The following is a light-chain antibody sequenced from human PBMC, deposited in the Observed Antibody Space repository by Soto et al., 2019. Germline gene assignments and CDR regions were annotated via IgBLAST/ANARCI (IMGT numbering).Light chain of an antibody. Sequence: QLVVTQSPSAAAPLGGSVKLTCTLNNGHSSFTIAWHQQQPEKGPRYLMRLNQDGNHNKGDGIPDRFSVSSSGAERYLTISRLQSDHEADYSCQTWDTTPLFGGGTQLTVL. CDR1: NGHSSFT. CDR3: QTWDTTPL. J-gene: IGLJ2*01. V-gene: IGLV4-69*01. CDR2: LNQDGNH.